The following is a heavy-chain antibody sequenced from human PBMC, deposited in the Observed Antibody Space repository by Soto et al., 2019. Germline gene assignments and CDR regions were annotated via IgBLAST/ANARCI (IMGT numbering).Heavy chain of an antibody. V-gene: IGHV4-30-4*01. CDR3: ARSGGTHRAFDI. J-gene: IGHJ3*02. Sequence: QVQLQESGPGLVKPSQTLSLTCTVSGGSISSGDYYWSWIRQPPGKGLEWIGYIYYSGSTYYNPSLKSRVTISVDTSKTQCSLKLSSVTAADTAVYYCARSGGTHRAFDIWGQGTMVTVSS. CDR1: GGSISSGDYY. D-gene: IGHD6-13*01. CDR2: IYYSGST.